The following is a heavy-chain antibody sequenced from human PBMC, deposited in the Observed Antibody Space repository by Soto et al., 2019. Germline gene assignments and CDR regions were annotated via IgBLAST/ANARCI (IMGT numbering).Heavy chain of an antibody. CDR3: ASFYVLDAFDI. V-gene: IGHV4-34*01. CDR1: GGSFSGYY. CDR2: INHSGST. Sequence: QVQLQQWGAGLLKPSETLSLTCAVYGGSFSGYYWSWIRQPPGKGLEWIGEINHSGSTNYNPSLKSRVTISVDTSKNQFSLNLSSVSAAHTAVYYCASFYVLDAFDIWCQGTMVTVSS. J-gene: IGHJ3*02. D-gene: IGHD2-8*02.